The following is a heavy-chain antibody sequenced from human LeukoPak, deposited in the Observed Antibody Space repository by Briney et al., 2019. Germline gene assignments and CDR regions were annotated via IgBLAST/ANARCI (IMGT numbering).Heavy chain of an antibody. CDR3: AKDHNWEQQLALPYYFDY. V-gene: IGHV3-30*18. J-gene: IGHJ4*02. CDR2: ISYDGSNK. Sequence: GGSLRLSCAASGFTFGSYGMHWVRQAPGKGLEWVAVISYDGSNKYYADSVKGRFTISRDNSKNALYLQMNSLRAEDTAVYYCAKDHNWEQQLALPYYFDYWGQGTLVTVSS. CDR1: GFTFGSYG. D-gene: IGHD6-13*01.